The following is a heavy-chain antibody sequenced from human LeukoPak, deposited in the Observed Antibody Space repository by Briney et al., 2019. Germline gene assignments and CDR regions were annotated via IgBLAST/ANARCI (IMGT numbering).Heavy chain of an antibody. CDR2: IIPIFGTA. V-gene: IGHV1-69*05. Sequence: SVKVSCKASGGTFSSYAISWVRRAPGQGLEWMGGIIPIFGTANYAQKFQGRVTITTDESTSTAYMELSSLRSEDTAVYYCARDLRITIFGVVSDAFDIWGQGTMVTVSS. J-gene: IGHJ3*02. D-gene: IGHD3-3*01. CDR3: ARDLRITIFGVVSDAFDI. CDR1: GGTFSSYA.